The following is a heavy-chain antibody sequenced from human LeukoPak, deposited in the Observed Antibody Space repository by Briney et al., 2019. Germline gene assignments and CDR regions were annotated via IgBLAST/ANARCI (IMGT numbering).Heavy chain of an antibody. J-gene: IGHJ5*02. CDR2: ISYEGYT. CDR1: GASDRTFY. V-gene: IGHV4-59*08. CDR3: ARVNYRPGSYSSWFDP. D-gene: IGHD3-10*01. Sequence: SETLSLTCTVSGASDRTFYWSWIRQPPGKGLEWIGYISYEGYTSCHLSLKSRVTISLDTSKNQFSLRLSSATATDTALYYCARVNYRPGSYSSWFDPWGQGTLVTVSS.